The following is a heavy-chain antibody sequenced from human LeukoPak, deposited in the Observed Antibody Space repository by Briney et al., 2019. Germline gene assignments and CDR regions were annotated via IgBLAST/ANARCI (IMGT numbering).Heavy chain of an antibody. J-gene: IGHJ4*02. CDR1: GFMFSSNW. CDR3: AKEGRSLQTY. CDR2: IKEDGTET. Sequence: GGSLRLSCAATGFMFSSNWMSWVRLAPGKGLEWVANIKEDGTETYYVDSVKGRFTISRDNAKNSLYLQMNSLRVEDTAVYYCAKEGRSLQTYWGQGTLVTVSS. D-gene: IGHD5-24*01. V-gene: IGHV3-7*03.